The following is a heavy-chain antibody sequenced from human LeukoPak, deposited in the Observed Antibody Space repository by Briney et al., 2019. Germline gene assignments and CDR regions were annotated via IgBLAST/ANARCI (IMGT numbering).Heavy chain of an antibody. J-gene: IGHJ3*02. CDR1: GYTFTGYY. Sequence: GASVRVSCKASGYTFTGYYIHWMRQAPGQGIEWMAWINPNSGGTHYAQKFQGRVTMTRDTSISAAYMELSRLRSDDTAVYYCARYPVEAARVEAFDIWGQGTMVTVSS. D-gene: IGHD1-1*01. CDR3: ARYPVEAARVEAFDI. V-gene: IGHV1-2*02. CDR2: INPNSGGT.